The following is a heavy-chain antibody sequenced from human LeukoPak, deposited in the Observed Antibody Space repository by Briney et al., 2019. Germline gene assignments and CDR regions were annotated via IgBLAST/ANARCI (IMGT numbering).Heavy chain of an antibody. Sequence: GGSLRLSCAASGFTFSRHNMNWVRQAPGKGLEWVSFISSIGTTKYYADSVKGRFTISRDNAKNSVFLQMNSLRAEDTAVYYCARDPILPGATGGADYWGQGTLVTVSS. CDR3: ARDPILPGATGGADY. D-gene: IGHD1-26*01. V-gene: IGHV3-48*01. CDR1: GFTFSRHN. CDR2: ISSIGTTK. J-gene: IGHJ4*02.